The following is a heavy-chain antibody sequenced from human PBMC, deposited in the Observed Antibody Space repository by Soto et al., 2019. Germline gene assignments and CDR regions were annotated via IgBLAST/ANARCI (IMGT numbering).Heavy chain of an antibody. CDR2: ISGSGGST. J-gene: IGHJ4*02. CDR3: AKDLLSSSGGFDY. D-gene: IGHD2-15*01. V-gene: IGHV3-23*01. CDR1: GFTFSSYA. Sequence: EVQLLESGGGLVQPGGSLILSCAASGFTFSSYAMSWVRQAPGKGLEWVSAISGSGGSTYYADPAKGRFTISRDNSKNTLYLQMNSLRAEDTAVYYCAKDLLSSSGGFDYWGQGTMVTVSS.